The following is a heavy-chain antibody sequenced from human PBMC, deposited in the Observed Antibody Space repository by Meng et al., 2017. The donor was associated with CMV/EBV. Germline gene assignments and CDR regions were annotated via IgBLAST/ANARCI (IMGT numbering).Heavy chain of an antibody. CDR3: ASGRGSYCSSTSCSGVRYYYYGMDV. D-gene: IGHD2-2*01. CDR1: GYTFTSYG. Sequence: ASVKVSCKASGYTFTSYGISWVRQAPGQGLEWMGWISAYNGNTNYAQKLQGRVTMTTDTSTSTAYMELRSLRSDDTAVYYCASGRGSYCSSTSCSGVRYYYYGMDVWGQGTTVTVSS. J-gene: IGHJ6*02. V-gene: IGHV1-18*01. CDR2: ISAYNGNT.